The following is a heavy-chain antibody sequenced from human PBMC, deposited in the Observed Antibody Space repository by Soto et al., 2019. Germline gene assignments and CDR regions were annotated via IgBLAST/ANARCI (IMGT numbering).Heavy chain of an antibody. Sequence: SETLSLTCTVSGGSISSYYWSWIRQPPGKGLEWIGYIYYSGSTNYNPSLKIRVTISVDTSKNQFSLKLSSVTAADTAVYYCARDGGGAARPSAFDIWGQGTMVTVSS. CDR3: ARDGGGAARPSAFDI. V-gene: IGHV4-59*01. CDR1: GGSISSYY. J-gene: IGHJ3*02. D-gene: IGHD6-6*01. CDR2: IYYSGST.